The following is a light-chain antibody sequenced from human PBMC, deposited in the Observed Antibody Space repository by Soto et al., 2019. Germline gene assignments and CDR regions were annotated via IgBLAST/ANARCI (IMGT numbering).Light chain of an antibody. V-gene: IGKV1-5*03. CDR3: QQYTRYWT. CDR1: QSISTW. CDR2: KAS. J-gene: IGKJ1*01. Sequence: DIRMTQSPSTLSASVGDRVTIWCRASQSISTWLAWYQQKPGKAPRLLIYKASTLESGVPSRFSGSGSGTEFTLTISSLQPDDFATYYCQQYTRYWTFGQGTKVEI.